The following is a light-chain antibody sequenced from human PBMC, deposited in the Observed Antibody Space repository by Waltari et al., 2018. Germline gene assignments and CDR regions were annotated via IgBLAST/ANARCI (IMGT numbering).Light chain of an antibody. CDR1: QSVSSTY. CDR3: QQYGRSPTT. V-gene: IGKV3-20*01. J-gene: IGKJ1*01. Sequence: LTQSPATLSLSPGERGSLSCRASQSVSSTYFAWYQQKPGQPPSLLIYDASKRATGIPDRFSGSVSGTDFTLTISRVGPEDFGVYYCQQYGRSPTTFGQGTKVEMK. CDR2: DAS.